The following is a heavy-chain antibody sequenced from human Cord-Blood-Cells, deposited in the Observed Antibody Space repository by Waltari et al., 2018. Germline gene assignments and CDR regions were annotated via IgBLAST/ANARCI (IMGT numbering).Heavy chain of an antibody. J-gene: IGHJ4*02. CDR2: ISSSSSYI. Sequence: EVQLVESGGGLVKPGGSLRLSCAASGFTFSSYSMNWVRQAPGEGLEWVSSISSSSSYIYYADSVKGRFTISRDNAKNSLYLQMNSLRAEDTAVYYCASAAPLGTGGYWGQGTLVTVSS. V-gene: IGHV3-21*01. CDR1: GFTFSSYS. CDR3: ASAAPLGTGGY. D-gene: IGHD2-8*02.